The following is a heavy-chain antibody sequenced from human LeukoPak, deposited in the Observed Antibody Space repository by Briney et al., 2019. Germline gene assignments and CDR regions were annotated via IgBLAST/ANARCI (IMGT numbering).Heavy chain of an antibody. J-gene: IGHJ4*02. CDR2: IYYSGTT. V-gene: IGHV4-30-4*08. Sequence: SETLSLTCTVSDDSINSGDYYWSWIRQPPGKGLEWIGYIYYSGTTFYNPSLKSRVSISIDTSKNQFSLKLTSVTAADTAVYYCARSDDYWSGYYTFDYWGQGTLVIVSS. D-gene: IGHD3-3*01. CDR3: ARSDDYWSGYYTFDY. CDR1: DDSINSGDYY.